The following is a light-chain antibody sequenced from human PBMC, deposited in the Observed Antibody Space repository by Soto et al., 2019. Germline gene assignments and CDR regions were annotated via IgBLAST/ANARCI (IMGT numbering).Light chain of an antibody. CDR2: GAS. Sequence: EIVMTQSPDTLSVSPGERPTLSCKASQSVSSDLAWYQQKPGQAPRLLIYGASTRATGLPARFSASGSGTEFTLAINSLQSEDSAVYYCQQYNKWPQTFGQGTKVDIK. J-gene: IGKJ1*01. V-gene: IGKV3-15*01. CDR3: QQYNKWPQT. CDR1: QSVSSD.